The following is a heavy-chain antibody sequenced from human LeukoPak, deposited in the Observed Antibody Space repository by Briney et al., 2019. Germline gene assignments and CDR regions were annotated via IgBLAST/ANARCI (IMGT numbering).Heavy chain of an antibody. D-gene: IGHD6-19*01. CDR2: IKQDGSES. CDR3: ARDKVGGSMAGSNLDY. CDR1: GFMFSNYW. J-gene: IGHJ4*02. Sequence: GGSLRLSCAASGFMFSNYWMSWVRQAPGKWLEWVANIKQDGSESRYVDSVKGRFTISRDNAKNSLYLQMNSLRGEDTAVYYCARDKVGGSMAGSNLDYWGQGNLVTVSS. V-gene: IGHV3-7*01.